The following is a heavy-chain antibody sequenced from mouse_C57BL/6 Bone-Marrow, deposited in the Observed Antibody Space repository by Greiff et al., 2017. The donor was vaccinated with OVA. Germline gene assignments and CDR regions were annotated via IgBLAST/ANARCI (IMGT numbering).Heavy chain of an antibody. Sequence: QVQLKQSGAELARPGASVKLSCKASGYTFTSYGISWVKQRTGQGLEWIGEIYPRSGNTYYNQKFKGKATLAVATSSITAYMQLSSMTSEESAVYYCARPNSIYFDYWGQGTTLTVSS. V-gene: IGHV1-81*01. CDR2: IYPRSGNT. CDR3: ARPNSIYFDY. J-gene: IGHJ2*01. CDR1: GYTFTSYG. D-gene: IGHD2-10*02.